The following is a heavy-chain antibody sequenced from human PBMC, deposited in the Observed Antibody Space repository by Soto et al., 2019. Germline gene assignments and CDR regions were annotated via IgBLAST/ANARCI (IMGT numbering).Heavy chain of an antibody. Sequence: ASVKVSCKASGGTFSSYAISWVRQAPGQGLEWMGGIIPIFGTANYAQKFQGRVTITADESTSTAYMELSSLRSEDTAVYYCARPNRGGDFWSGYQYYYYYGMDVWGQGTTVTV. CDR2: IIPIFGTA. CDR1: GGTFSSYA. V-gene: IGHV1-69*13. J-gene: IGHJ6*02. D-gene: IGHD3-3*01. CDR3: ARPNRGGDFWSGYQYYYYYGMDV.